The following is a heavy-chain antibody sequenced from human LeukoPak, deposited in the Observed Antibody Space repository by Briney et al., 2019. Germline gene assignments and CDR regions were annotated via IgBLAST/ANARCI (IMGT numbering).Heavy chain of an antibody. CDR2: INPNSGGT. J-gene: IGHJ6*02. V-gene: IGHV1-2*02. CDR3: ARDQRDYGKGGDYYYYYGMDV. D-gene: IGHD3-16*01. Sequence: ASVKVSCKASGYTFTGYYMHWVRQAPGQGLEWMGWINPNSGGTNYAQKFQGRVTMTRDTSISKAYMELSRLRSDDTAVYYCARDQRDYGKGGDYYYYYGMDVWGQGTTVTVSS. CDR1: GYTFTGYY.